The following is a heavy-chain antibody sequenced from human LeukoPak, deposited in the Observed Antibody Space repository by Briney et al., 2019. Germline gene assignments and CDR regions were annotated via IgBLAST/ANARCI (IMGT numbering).Heavy chain of an antibody. CDR3: AKVGADDAFDI. V-gene: IGHV3-30*18. J-gene: IGHJ3*02. Sequence: GGSLRLSCAASRFTFSSYGMHWVRQAPGKGLEWVAVISYDGSNKYYADSVKGRFTISRDNSKNTLYLQMNSLRAEDTAVYYCAKVGADDAFDIWGQGTMVTVSS. CDR2: ISYDGSNK. CDR1: RFTFSSYG. D-gene: IGHD1-26*01.